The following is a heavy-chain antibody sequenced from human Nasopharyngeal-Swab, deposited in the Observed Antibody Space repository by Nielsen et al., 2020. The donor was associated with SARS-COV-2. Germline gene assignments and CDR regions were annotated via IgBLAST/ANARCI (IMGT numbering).Heavy chain of an antibody. CDR3: ARGLSRDYYDSSGINYYFDY. J-gene: IGHJ4*02. D-gene: IGHD3-22*01. CDR2: IYYSGST. CDR1: GGSFSGYY. Sequence: GPLRLSCAVYGGSFSGYYWSWIRQPPGKGLEWIGYIYYSGSTNYNPSLKSRVTISVDTSKNQFSLKLSSVTAADTAVYYCARGLSRDYYDSSGINYYFDYWGQGTLVTVSS. V-gene: IGHV4-59*13.